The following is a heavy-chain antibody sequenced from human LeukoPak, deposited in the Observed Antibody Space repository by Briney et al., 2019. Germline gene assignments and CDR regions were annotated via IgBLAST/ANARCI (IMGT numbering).Heavy chain of an antibody. CDR2: ISGSGGST. J-gene: IGHJ4*02. V-gene: IGHV3-23*01. CDR3: TTMGRYFDENDY. D-gene: IGHD3-9*01. CDR1: GFTFSSYA. Sequence: QSGGSLTLSCAASGFTFSSYAMSWVRQAPGKGLEWVSAISGSGGSTYYADSVKGRFTISRDNSKNTLYLQMNSLRAEDTAVYYCTTMGRYFDENDYWGQGTLVTVSS.